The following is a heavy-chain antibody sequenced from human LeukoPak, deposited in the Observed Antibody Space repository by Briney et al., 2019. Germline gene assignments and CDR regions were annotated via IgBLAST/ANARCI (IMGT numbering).Heavy chain of an antibody. J-gene: IGHJ4*02. CDR1: GYSFTSYW. CDR3: ARTLCSGGSCYYFDY. V-gene: IGHV5-51*01. Sequence: GGSLKISCKGSGYSFTSYWIGWVRQMPGKGLEWMGIIYPGDSDTRYSPSFQGQVTISADKSISTAYLQWSSLKASDTAMYYCARTLCSGGSCYYFDYWGQGTLVTVSS. D-gene: IGHD2-15*01. CDR2: IYPGDSDT.